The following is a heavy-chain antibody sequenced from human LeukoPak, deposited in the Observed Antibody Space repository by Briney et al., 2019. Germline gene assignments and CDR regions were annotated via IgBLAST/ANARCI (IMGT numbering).Heavy chain of an antibody. D-gene: IGHD4-17*01. V-gene: IGHV3-23*01. CDR3: ATLKGGSTVITKGDY. CDR2: ISGSGGNT. CDR1: GFTFSSYA. J-gene: IGHJ4*02. Sequence: GGSLRLSCPASGFTFSSYAMSWVRQAPGKGLDWVSSISGSGGNTYYADSVKGRFTISRDNSKNTLYLQMNSLGAGDTAVYYCATLKGGSTVITKGDYWGQGTLVTVSS.